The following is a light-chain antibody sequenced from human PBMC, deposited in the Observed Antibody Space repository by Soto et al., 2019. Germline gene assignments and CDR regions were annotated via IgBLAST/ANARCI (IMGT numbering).Light chain of an antibody. Sequence: EIVLTQSPATLSLSPAERATLSCRASQSVSSYLAWYQQKPGQAPRLLIYDASNRATGIPARFSGSGSGTDFTLTISSLEPEDFAVYYCQQRSNWPPKWTFGQGTKVEIK. J-gene: IGKJ1*01. CDR3: QQRSNWPPKWT. V-gene: IGKV3-11*01. CDR2: DAS. CDR1: QSVSSY.